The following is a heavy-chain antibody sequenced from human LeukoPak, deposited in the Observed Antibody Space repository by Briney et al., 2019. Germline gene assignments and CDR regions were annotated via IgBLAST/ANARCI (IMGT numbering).Heavy chain of an antibody. CDR3: ARRAGIGQAYFDY. D-gene: IGHD6-13*01. CDR1: GGSISFYY. Sequence: SETLSLTCTVSGGSISFYYWSWIRQSPGKGLECIGYIYYSGSTYYNPSLTSRVTISVDTSKNQFSLNLDPVTAADTAVYYCARRAGIGQAYFDYWGQGTLVTVSS. CDR2: IYYSGST. V-gene: IGHV4-59*08. J-gene: IGHJ4*02.